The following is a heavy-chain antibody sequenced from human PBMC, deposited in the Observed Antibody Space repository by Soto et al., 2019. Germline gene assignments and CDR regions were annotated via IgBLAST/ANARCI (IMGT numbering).Heavy chain of an antibody. CDR3: AKALSSGLYSFDY. V-gene: IGHV3-23*01. Sequence: GGSLRLSCAASGFTFSSYAMSWVRQAPGKGLEWVSAISGSGGSTYYADSVRGRFTISRDNSKNTLYLQMNSLRAEDTAVYYCAKALSSGLYSFDYWGQGTLVTVSS. D-gene: IGHD3-22*01. CDR2: ISGSGGST. J-gene: IGHJ4*02. CDR1: GFTFSSYA.